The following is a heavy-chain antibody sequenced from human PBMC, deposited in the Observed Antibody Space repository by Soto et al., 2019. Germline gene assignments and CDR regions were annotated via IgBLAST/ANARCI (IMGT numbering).Heavy chain of an antibody. J-gene: IGHJ4*02. CDR3: AKEVFRGDPFDY. CDR2: ISYDGSNK. V-gene: IGHV3-30*18. D-gene: IGHD7-27*01. Sequence: GGSLRLSCAASGFTFSSYGMHWVRQAPGKGLEWVAVISYDGSNKYYADSVKGRFTISRDNSKNTLYLQMNSLRAEDTAVYYCAKEVFRGDPFDYWGQGTLVTVSS. CDR1: GFTFSSYG.